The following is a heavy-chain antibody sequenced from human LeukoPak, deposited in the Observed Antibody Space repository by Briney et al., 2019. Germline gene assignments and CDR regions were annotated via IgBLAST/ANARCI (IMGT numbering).Heavy chain of an antibody. CDR1: GFTLSSYE. J-gene: IGHJ4*02. CDR2: IDYSGDSP. D-gene: IGHD2-15*01. V-gene: IGHV3-23*01. CDR3: ARGGRCSGDNCYATLYDY. Sequence: GGSLRLSCTGSGFTLSSYEMTWIRQAPGKGLEWVSSIDYSGDSPYYADSVKGRFTMSRDNSKNIVYLQLSSLRPEDTAIYYCARGGRCSGDNCYATLYDYWGQGTVVTVSS.